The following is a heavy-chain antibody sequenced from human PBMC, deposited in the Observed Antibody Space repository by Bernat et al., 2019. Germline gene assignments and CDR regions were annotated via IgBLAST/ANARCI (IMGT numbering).Heavy chain of an antibody. CDR2: ISYDGSNK. D-gene: IGHD4-17*01. CDR3: ARGPRYGDYYFDY. CDR1: GFTFSSYA. J-gene: IGHJ4*02. Sequence: QVQLVESGGGVVQPGRSLRLSCAASGFTFSSYAMHWARQAPGKGLEWVAVISYDGSNKYYADSVKGRFTISRDNSKNTLYLQMNSLRAEDTAVYYCARGPRYGDYYFDYWGQGTLVTVSS. V-gene: IGHV3-30-3*01.